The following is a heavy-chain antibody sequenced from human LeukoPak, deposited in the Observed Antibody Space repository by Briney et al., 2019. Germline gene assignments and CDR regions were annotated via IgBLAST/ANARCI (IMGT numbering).Heavy chain of an antibody. V-gene: IGHV4-31*03. CDR2: IYYSGIT. CDR3: ARDATYYYGSGPVGGAFDI. D-gene: IGHD3-10*01. CDR1: VGSISSGGYY. J-gene: IGHJ3*02. Sequence: SETLSLTCTVSVGSISSGGYYWSWIRQHPGKGLEWIGYIYYSGITYYNPSLKSRVTISVDTSKNQFSLKLSSVTAADTAVYYCARDATYYYGSGPVGGAFDIWGQGTMVTVSS.